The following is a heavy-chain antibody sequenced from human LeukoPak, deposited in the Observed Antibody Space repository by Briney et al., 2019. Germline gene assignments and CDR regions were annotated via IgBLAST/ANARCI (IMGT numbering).Heavy chain of an antibody. CDR1: GYTFTGYY. D-gene: IGHD2-15*01. V-gene: IGHV1-2*02. CDR2: INPNSGGT. J-gene: IGHJ4*02. CDR3: ARGPLVVVAATPFDY. Sequence: ASVKVSCKASGYTFTGYYMQWVRQAPGQGLEWMGWINPNSGGTNYAQKFQGRVTMTRDTSISTAYMELSRLRSDDTAVYYCARGPLVVVAATPFDYWGQGTLVTVSS.